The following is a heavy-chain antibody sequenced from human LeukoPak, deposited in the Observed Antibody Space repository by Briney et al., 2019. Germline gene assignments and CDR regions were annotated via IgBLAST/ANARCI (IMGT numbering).Heavy chain of an antibody. CDR1: GFTFSSYG. Sequence: GGSLRLSCAASGFTFSSYGMSWVRQAPGKGLEWVSSISSSSSYIYYADSVKGRFTISRDNAKNSLYLQMNSLRAEDTAVYYCARDWNGDAFDIWGQGTMVTVSS. J-gene: IGHJ3*02. CDR3: ARDWNGDAFDI. CDR2: ISSSSSYI. V-gene: IGHV3-21*01. D-gene: IGHD1-1*01.